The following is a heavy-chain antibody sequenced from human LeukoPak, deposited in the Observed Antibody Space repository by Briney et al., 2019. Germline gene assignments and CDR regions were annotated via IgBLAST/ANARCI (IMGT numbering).Heavy chain of an antibody. CDR3: ARLGFQMDFDY. Sequence: PSETLSLICTVSGGSISSSSYYWGWIRQPPGKGLEWIGSIYYSGSTYYNPSLKSRVTISVDTSKNQFSLKLSSVTAADTAVYYCARLGFQMDFDYWGQGTLVTVSS. J-gene: IGHJ4*02. CDR1: GGSISSSSYY. CDR2: IYYSGST. V-gene: IGHV4-39*01. D-gene: IGHD5-24*01.